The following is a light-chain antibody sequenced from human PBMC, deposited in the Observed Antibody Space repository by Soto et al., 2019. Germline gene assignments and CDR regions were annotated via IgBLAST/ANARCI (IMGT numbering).Light chain of an antibody. CDR1: QSISSH. J-gene: IGKJ1*01. V-gene: IGKV3-15*01. CDR2: GAS. Sequence: EVVMTQSPATLSVSPGERATLSCRASQSISSHLAWYQHKPGQPLRLLLYGASTRITGIPARFTGSGSGTEFTLTINSLQSEDFAVYYCQQYDNWPRTFGQGTKVEIK. CDR3: QQYDNWPRT.